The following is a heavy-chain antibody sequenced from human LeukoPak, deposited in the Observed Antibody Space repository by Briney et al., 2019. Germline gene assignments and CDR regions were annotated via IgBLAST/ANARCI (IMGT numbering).Heavy chain of an antibody. CDR2: IEPDGSRI. CDR3: AKDSPHDYVWANYKLGWFFDY. Sequence: HAGGSLRLSCAASGFTLSRYWMHWVRQVPGKGLVWVSRIEPDGSRITYADSLKGRFTISRDNSKNTLYLQMNSLRAEDTAVYYCAKDSPHDYVWANYKLGWFFDYWGQGTLVTVSS. CDR1: GFTLSRYW. D-gene: IGHD3-16*01. J-gene: IGHJ4*02. V-gene: IGHV3-74*01.